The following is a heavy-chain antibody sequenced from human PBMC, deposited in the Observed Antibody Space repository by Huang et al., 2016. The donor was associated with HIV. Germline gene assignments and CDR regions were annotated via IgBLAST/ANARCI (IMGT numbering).Heavy chain of an antibody. V-gene: IGHV4-39*01. D-gene: IGHD3-10*01. J-gene: IGHJ4*02. Sequence: QLQLQESGPGLVKPSETLSLTCTVSGGSISSSSYYWGWTRQPPGKGLEWIGTIYSSGGTYYSPSLKGRVTISVDTSKNQFSLMLGCVTAADTAGYYCARHERWAMVRGVPQWGFDYWGQGTLVTVSS. CDR2: IYSSGGT. CDR1: GGSISSSSYY. CDR3: ARHERWAMVRGVPQWGFDY.